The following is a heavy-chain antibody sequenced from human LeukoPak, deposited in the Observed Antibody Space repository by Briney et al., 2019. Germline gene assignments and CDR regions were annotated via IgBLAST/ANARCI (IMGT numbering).Heavy chain of an antibody. J-gene: IGHJ4*02. CDR3: ARDRNWGFDY. D-gene: IGHD7-27*01. V-gene: IGHV4-59*01. Sequence: SETLSLTCTVSGGSISSYYWSWIRQPPGKGLEWIGYIYYSGSTNYNPSLKSRVTISVDTSKNQFSLKLSSVTAADTAVYYCARDRNWGFDYWGQGTLVTVSS. CDR1: GGSISSYY. CDR2: IYYSGST.